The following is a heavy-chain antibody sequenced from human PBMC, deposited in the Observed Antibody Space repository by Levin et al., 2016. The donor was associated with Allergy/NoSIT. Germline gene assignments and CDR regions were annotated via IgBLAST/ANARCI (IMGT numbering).Heavy chain of an antibody. CDR2: LRYGDKSHTI. CDR1: GGSISSSGYF. Sequence: SETLSLTCGVSGGSISSSGYFWGWIRQPPGKGLEWIGSLRYGDKSHTIYYNPSLKSRVTISLDTSKNEFSLKLSSVTAADTAVYYCVRGRYVGGEDYWGQGTLVTVSS. D-gene: IGHD3-16*01. J-gene: IGHJ4*02. CDR3: VRGRYVGGEDY. V-gene: IGHV4-39*01.